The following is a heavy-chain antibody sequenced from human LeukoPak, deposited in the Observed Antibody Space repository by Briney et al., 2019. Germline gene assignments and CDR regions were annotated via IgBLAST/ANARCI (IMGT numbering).Heavy chain of an antibody. CDR2: IYYSGST. CDR1: GGSISNTSYY. Sequence: PSETLSLTCTVSGGSISNTSYYWGWIRQPPGKGLEWIGNIYYSGSTYYNESLESRVTISIDTSKNQFSLKLNSVTAADTAMYYCAKSGGHGLIDYWGQGTLVTVSS. V-gene: IGHV4-39*01. CDR3: AKSGGHGLIDY. D-gene: IGHD1-26*01. J-gene: IGHJ4*02.